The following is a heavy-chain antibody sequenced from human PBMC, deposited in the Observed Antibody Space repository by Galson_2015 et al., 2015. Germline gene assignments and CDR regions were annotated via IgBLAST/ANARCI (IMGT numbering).Heavy chain of an antibody. Sequence: SVKVSCKASGFTFTNSAVQWVRQARGQRLEWIGWFVVGSGNTNYAQKFQERVTITRDMSTSTAYMELSSLRYEDTAVYYCVAVDCSSTSCHFYYHYHMDVWGKGTTVTVSS. D-gene: IGHD2-2*01. J-gene: IGHJ6*03. CDR3: VAVDCSSTSCHFYYHYHMDV. CDR2: FVVGSGNT. V-gene: IGHV1-58*01. CDR1: GFTFTNSA.